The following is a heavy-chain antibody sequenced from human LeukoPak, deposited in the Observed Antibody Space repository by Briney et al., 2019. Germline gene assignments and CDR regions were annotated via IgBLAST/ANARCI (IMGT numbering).Heavy chain of an antibody. Sequence: SETLSLTCTVSGGSISSYYWSWIRQPPGKGLEWIGYIYYSGSTNYNPSLKSRVTISVDTSKNQFSLKLSSVTAADTAVYYCARGGAAAGPTKYYYYYGMDVWGQGTTATVSS. CDR1: GGSISSYY. CDR2: IYYSGST. J-gene: IGHJ6*02. CDR3: ARGGAAAGPTKYYYYYGMDV. D-gene: IGHD6-13*01. V-gene: IGHV4-59*01.